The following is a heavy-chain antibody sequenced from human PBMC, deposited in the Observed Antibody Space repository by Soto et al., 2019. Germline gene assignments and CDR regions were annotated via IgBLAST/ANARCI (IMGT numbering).Heavy chain of an antibody. Sequence: QVQLVQSGAEVKKPGSSVKVSCKASGGTFSSYAISWVRQAPGQGLEWMGGIIPIFGTANYAQKFQGRVTITADESTSTAYMELSRLRAEDTAVYYCARAPVDCSSTSCYTGWFAPWGQGTLVSVSS. D-gene: IGHD2-2*02. CDR2: IIPIFGTA. V-gene: IGHV1-69*01. CDR1: GGTFSSYA. CDR3: ARAPVDCSSTSCYTGWFAP. J-gene: IGHJ5*02.